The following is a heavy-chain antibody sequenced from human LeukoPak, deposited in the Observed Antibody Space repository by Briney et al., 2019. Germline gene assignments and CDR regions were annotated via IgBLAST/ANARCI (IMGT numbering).Heavy chain of an antibody. CDR1: GFSGFTFSNYA. V-gene: IGHV3-23*01. J-gene: IGHJ4*02. Sequence: GGSLRLSCADSGFSGFTFSNYAMRWVRQAPGKGLEWVSVISGSGDTTDYADSVKGRFTISRDNSRNTLYLQMNSLRAEDTAVYYCAKGQVYGVEWGQGTLVTVSS. CDR3: AKGQVYGVE. D-gene: IGHD4-17*01. CDR2: ISGSGDTT.